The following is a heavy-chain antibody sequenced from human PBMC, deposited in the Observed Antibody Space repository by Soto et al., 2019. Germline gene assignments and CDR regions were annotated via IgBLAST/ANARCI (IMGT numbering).Heavy chain of an antibody. Sequence: PGGSLRLSCAASGFTFSSYATSWVRQAPGKGLEWVSAISGSGGSTYYADSVKGRFTISRDNSKNTLYLQMNSLRAEDTAVYYCAKDGSGCGRGYYYCGMDVWGQGTTVTVSS. D-gene: IGHD6-19*01. CDR1: GFTFSSYA. V-gene: IGHV3-23*01. J-gene: IGHJ6*02. CDR3: AKDGSGCGRGYYYCGMDV. CDR2: ISGSGGST.